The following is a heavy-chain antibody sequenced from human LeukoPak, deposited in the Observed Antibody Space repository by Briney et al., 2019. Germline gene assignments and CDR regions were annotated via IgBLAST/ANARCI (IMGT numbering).Heavy chain of an antibody. J-gene: IGHJ4*02. V-gene: IGHV1-69*13. D-gene: IGHD5-18*01. CDR1: GGTFSSYA. Sequence: SVTVSCTASGGTFSSYAISWVRQAPGQGLEWMGGIIPIFGTANYAQKFQGRVTITAGESTSTAYMELSSLRSEDTAVYYCAGALKRGYSFPPTGFWGQGTLVTVSS. CDR3: AGALKRGYSFPPTGF. CDR2: IIPIFGTA.